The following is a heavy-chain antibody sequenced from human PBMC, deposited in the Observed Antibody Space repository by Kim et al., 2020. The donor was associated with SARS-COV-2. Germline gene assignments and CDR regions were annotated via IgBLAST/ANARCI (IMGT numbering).Heavy chain of an antibody. CDR3: TTGYCSGGSCTRFDP. V-gene: IGHV3-15*01. Sequence: APVKGRFTISRDDSKNTLYLQMNSLKTEDTAVYYCTTGYCSGGSCTRFDPWGQGTLVTVSS. J-gene: IGHJ5*02. D-gene: IGHD2-15*01.